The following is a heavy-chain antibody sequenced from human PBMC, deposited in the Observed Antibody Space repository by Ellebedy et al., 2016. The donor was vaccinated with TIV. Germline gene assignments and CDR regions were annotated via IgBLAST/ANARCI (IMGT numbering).Heavy chain of an antibody. D-gene: IGHD6-19*01. V-gene: IGHV1-18*01. CDR1: GGTFSSYA. CDR3: ATKELYTSGWSD. J-gene: IGHJ4*02. CDR2: ISTYNGHT. Sequence: AASVKVSCKASGGTFSSYAISWVRQAPGQGLEWMGWISTYNGHTNRAQKFLDRVAMTADKSTTTAYMELRSLRSDDTAVYYCATKELYTSGWSDWGQGTLVTVSS.